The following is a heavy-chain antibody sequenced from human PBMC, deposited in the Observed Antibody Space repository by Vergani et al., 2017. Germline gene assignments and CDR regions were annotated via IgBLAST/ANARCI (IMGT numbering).Heavy chain of an antibody. CDR2: NIPNFGTA. J-gene: IGHJ6*02. D-gene: IGHD5-18*01. CDR1: GGTFSSYA. Sequence: QVQLVQSGAEVKKPGSSVKVSCKASGGTFSSYAISWVRQAPGQGLEWMGRNIPNFGTANYAQKFQGRVTITADESTSTAYMELSSLRSEDTAVYYCAGARLEDTAMVFGPYYYYGMDVWGQGTTVTVSS. CDR3: AGARLEDTAMVFGPYYYYGMDV. V-gene: IGHV1-69*18.